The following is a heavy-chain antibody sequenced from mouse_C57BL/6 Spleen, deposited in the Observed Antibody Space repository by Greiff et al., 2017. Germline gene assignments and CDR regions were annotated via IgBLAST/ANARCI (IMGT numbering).Heavy chain of an antibody. CDR2: IRNKANGYTT. V-gene: IGHV7-3*01. CDR1: GFTFTDYY. Sequence: EVQGVESGGGLVQPGGSLSLSCAASGFTFTDYYMSWVRQPPGKALEWLGFIRNKANGYTTEYSASVKGRFTISRYKSQSILYFQMNALRAEDSATYYCARSTTVVSPYFDYWGQGTTLTVSS. D-gene: IGHD1-1*01. J-gene: IGHJ2*01. CDR3: ARSTTVVSPYFDY.